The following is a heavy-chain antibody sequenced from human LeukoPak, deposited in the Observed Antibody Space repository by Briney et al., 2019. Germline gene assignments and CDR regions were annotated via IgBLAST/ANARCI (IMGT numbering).Heavy chain of an antibody. D-gene: IGHD3-22*01. CDR3: ARVDYDSSGYYYDAFDI. CDR2: IIPILGIA. Sequence: SVKVSCKASGGTFSSYAISWVRQAPGQGLEWMGRIIPILGIANYAQKFQGRVTITADKSTSTANMELSSLRSEDAAVYYCARVDYDSSGYYYDAFDIWGQGTMVTVSS. J-gene: IGHJ3*02. CDR1: GGTFSSYA. V-gene: IGHV1-69*04.